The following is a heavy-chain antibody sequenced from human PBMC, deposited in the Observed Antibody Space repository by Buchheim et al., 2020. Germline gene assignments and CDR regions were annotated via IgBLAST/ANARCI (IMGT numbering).Heavy chain of an antibody. D-gene: IGHD2-2*01. CDR1: GGSFSGYY. Sequence: QVQLQQWGAGLLKPSETLSLTCAVYGGSFSGYYWSWIRQPPGKGLEWIGEINHSGSTNYNPSLKSRVTISVDTSKNQFSLKLSSVTAADTAVYYCARGYIVVVPAAIRYYYYGMDVWGQGTT. V-gene: IGHV4-34*01. CDR2: INHSGST. J-gene: IGHJ6*02. CDR3: ARGYIVVVPAAIRYYYYGMDV.